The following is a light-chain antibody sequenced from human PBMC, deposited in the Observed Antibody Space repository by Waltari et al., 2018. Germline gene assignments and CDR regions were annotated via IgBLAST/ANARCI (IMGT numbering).Light chain of an antibody. CDR3: QQYYTFPWT. J-gene: IGKJ1*01. Sequence: DIQMTQSPSSLPASIGDRVTITCRASQGISNYLAWLQQKPAKAPKSLMYAVSSLRSGVPSEFSGSRSGTDFTLTITSLQPEDFATCYCQQYYTFPWTFGQGTKVEIK. CDR1: QGISNY. V-gene: IGKV1-16*02. CDR2: AVS.